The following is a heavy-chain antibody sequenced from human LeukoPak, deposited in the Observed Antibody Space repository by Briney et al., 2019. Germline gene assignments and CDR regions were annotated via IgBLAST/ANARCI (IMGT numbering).Heavy chain of an antibody. CDR2: ISGSGGST. CDR1: GFTFSSYA. CDR3: AKVVPYYDFWSGYPFDY. Sequence: GRSLRLSCAASGFTFSSYAMSWVRQAPGKGLEWVSAISGSGGSTYYADSVKGRFTISRDNSKNTLYLQMNSLRAEDTAVYYCAKVVPYYDFWSGYPFDYWGQGTLVTVSS. J-gene: IGHJ4*02. D-gene: IGHD3-3*01. V-gene: IGHV3-23*01.